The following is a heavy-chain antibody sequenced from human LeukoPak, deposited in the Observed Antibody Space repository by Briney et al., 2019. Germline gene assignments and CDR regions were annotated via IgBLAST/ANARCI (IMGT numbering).Heavy chain of an antibody. CDR3: ARVPYSGSYYSNWFDP. Sequence: SETLSLTCTVSGGSISSYYWSWIRQPAGKGLEWIGRIYTSGSTNYNPSLKSRVTMSVDTSKNQFSLKLSSVTAAATAVYYCARVPYSGSYYSNWFDPWGQGTLVTVSS. D-gene: IGHD1-26*01. J-gene: IGHJ5*02. V-gene: IGHV4-4*07. CDR2: IYTSGST. CDR1: GGSISSYY.